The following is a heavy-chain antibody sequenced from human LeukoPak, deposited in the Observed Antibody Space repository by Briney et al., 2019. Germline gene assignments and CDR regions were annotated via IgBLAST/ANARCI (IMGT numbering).Heavy chain of an antibody. CDR1: GFTFSSYA. CDR3: ARNNVFDI. J-gene: IGHJ3*02. CDR2: IKHDGSEK. V-gene: IGHV3-7*01. D-gene: IGHD1/OR15-1a*01. Sequence: PGGSLRLSCAASGFTFSSYAMSWVRQAPGKGLEWVANIKHDGSEKYYVDSVKGRFTISRDNAKNSLYLQMNSLRAEDTAVYYCARNNVFDIWGQGTMVTVSS.